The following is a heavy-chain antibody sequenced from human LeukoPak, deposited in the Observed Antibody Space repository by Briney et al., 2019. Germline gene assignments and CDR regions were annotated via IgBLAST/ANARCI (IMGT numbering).Heavy chain of an antibody. D-gene: IGHD2-21*02. CDR2: IIPILGIA. Sequence: ASVKVSCKASGGTFSSYAISWVRQAPRQGLEWMGRIIPILGIANYAQKFQGRVTITADKSTSTAYMELSSLRSEDTAVYYCARGLYYYYYGMDVWGQGTTVTVSS. CDR1: GGTFSSYA. J-gene: IGHJ6*02. V-gene: IGHV1-69*04. CDR3: ARGLYYYYYGMDV.